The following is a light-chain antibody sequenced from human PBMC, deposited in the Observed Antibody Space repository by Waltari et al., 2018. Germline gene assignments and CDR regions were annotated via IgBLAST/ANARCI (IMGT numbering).Light chain of an antibody. CDR3: QQYNNWPLWT. V-gene: IGKV3-15*01. CDR2: GAY. J-gene: IGKJ1*01. CDR1: QSVSSN. Sequence: EIVMTQSPATLSVSPGERATLSCRASQSVSSNLAWDQQKPGQAPRLLIYGAYTRATGSPASFSGSGSGTEFTLTISSLQSEDFAVYYFQQYNNWPLWTFGQGTKVEIK.